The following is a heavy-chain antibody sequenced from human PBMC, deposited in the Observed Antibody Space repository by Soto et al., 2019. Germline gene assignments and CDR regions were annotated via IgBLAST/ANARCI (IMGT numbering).Heavy chain of an antibody. CDR1: GFIVSGNY. Sequence: GGSLRLSCAASGFIVSGNYMSWVRQAPGKGLEWVSVIYRGGSAYYADSVKGRFTISRDNSKNTLYLQMNSLRADDTGVYYCARDGGLAEDGMDVWGQGTTVTVSS. J-gene: IGHJ6*02. CDR2: IYRGGSA. V-gene: IGHV3-53*01. D-gene: IGHD3-10*01. CDR3: ARDGGLAEDGMDV.